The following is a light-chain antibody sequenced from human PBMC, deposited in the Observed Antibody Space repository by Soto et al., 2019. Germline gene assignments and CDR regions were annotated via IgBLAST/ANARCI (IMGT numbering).Light chain of an antibody. Sequence: EIVLTQSPGTLSLSPGERATLSCRASQSVSSSYLAWYQQKPGQAPRLLIYGASSRATGMPDRFSGSGSGTDVTLITIRLEPEDVAVYYCQQHGSAQTWTFGQGTKVEIK. V-gene: IGKV3-20*01. CDR2: GAS. CDR3: QQHGSAQTWT. CDR1: QSVSSSY. J-gene: IGKJ1*01.